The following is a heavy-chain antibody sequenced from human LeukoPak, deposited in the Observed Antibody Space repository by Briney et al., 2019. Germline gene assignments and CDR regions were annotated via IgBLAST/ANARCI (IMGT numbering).Heavy chain of an antibody. V-gene: IGHV3-23*01. CDR1: GFTFSSYA. CDR2: ISGSGGST. D-gene: IGHD5-18*01. CDR3: AKGRKANSLPPLDY. J-gene: IGHJ4*02. Sequence: GGSLRLSCAASGFTFSSYAMSWARQAPGKGLEWVSGISGSGGSTYYADSVKGRFTISRDNSKNTLYLQMNSLRAEDTAVYYCAKGRKANSLPPLDYWGQGTLVTVSS.